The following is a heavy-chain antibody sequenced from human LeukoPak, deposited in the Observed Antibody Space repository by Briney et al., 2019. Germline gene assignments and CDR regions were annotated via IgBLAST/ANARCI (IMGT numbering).Heavy chain of an antibody. CDR2: IKQDGSEK. Sequence: GGSLRLSCAASGFTFSSYWMSWVRQAPGKGLEWVANIKQDGSEKYYVDSVKGRFTISRDNAKNSLYLQMNSLRAGDTAVYYCAREPTDVTYYDFWSGYLRDAFDIWGQGTMVTVSS. CDR3: AREPTDVTYYDFWSGYLRDAFDI. D-gene: IGHD3-3*01. J-gene: IGHJ3*02. CDR1: GFTFSSYW. V-gene: IGHV3-7*01.